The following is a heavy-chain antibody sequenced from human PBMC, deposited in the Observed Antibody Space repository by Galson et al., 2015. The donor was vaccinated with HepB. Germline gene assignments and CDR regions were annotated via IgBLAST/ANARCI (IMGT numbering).Heavy chain of an antibody. Sequence: SLRLSCAASGFTFSSYAMSWVRQAPGKGLEWVSAISGSGGSTYYADSVKGRFTISRDNSKNTLYLQMNSLRAEDTAVYYCAKGSSGWFRVFDYWGQGTLVTVSS. CDR2: ISGSGGST. CDR3: AKGSSGWFRVFDY. CDR1: GFTFSSYA. J-gene: IGHJ4*02. V-gene: IGHV3-23*01. D-gene: IGHD6-19*01.